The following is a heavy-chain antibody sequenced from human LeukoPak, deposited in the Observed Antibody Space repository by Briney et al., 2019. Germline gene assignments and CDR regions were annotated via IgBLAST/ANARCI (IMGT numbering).Heavy chain of an antibody. CDR1: GFTFDDYD. V-gene: IGHV3-43*02. Sequence: GGSLRLSCAASGFTFDDYDMHWVRQAPGKGLEWVSLISGDGGSTYYADSVKGRFTISRDNSKNSLYLQLNSLRTEDTALYYCAKGGYSYENPFDYWGQGTLVTVSS. D-gene: IGHD5-18*01. J-gene: IGHJ4*02. CDR2: ISGDGGST. CDR3: AKGGYSYENPFDY.